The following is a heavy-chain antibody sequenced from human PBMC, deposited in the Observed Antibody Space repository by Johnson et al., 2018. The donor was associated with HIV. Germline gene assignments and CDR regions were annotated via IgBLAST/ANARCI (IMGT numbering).Heavy chain of an antibody. CDR2: IFSVGNT. D-gene: IGHD3-10*01. Sequence: MLLVESGGGLVQSGESLRLSCAASGITVNTNYMSWVRRAPGKGLEWVSVIFSVGNTYYADSVKGRFTISRDNSRNMLYLQMNSLRAEDTAVYYCAMPSMVQGGPDAFDIWGQGTMVTVSS. V-gene: IGHV3-66*01. CDR3: AMPSMVQGGPDAFDI. CDR1: GITVNTNY. J-gene: IGHJ3*02.